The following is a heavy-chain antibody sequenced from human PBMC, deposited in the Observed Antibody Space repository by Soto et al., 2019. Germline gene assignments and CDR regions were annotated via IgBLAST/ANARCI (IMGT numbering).Heavy chain of an antibody. CDR2: INAGNGNT. Sequence: QVQLVQSGAEVKKPGASVKVSCKASGYTFTSYAMHWVRQAPGQRLEWMGWINAGNGNTKYSQKFQGRVTITRDTSASTAYMELSSLRSEDTAVYYCASEYCSCGSCPLDYRMDVWGQGTTVTVSS. CDR1: GYTFTSYA. CDR3: ASEYCSCGSCPLDYRMDV. V-gene: IGHV1-3*01. D-gene: IGHD2-15*01. J-gene: IGHJ6*02.